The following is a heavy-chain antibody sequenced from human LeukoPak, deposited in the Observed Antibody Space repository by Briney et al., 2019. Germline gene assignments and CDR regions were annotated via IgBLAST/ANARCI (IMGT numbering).Heavy chain of an antibody. Sequence: PGGSLRLSCAASGLTFSSYEMNWVRQAPGKGLEWVSYISSSGSTIYYADSVKGRFTVSRDNAKNSLYLQMNSLRDEDTAVYYCARDGLHTGHFDYWGQGTLVTVSS. J-gene: IGHJ4*02. CDR1: GLTFSSYE. CDR3: ARDGLHTGHFDY. CDR2: ISSSGSTI. D-gene: IGHD2-21*01. V-gene: IGHV3-48*03.